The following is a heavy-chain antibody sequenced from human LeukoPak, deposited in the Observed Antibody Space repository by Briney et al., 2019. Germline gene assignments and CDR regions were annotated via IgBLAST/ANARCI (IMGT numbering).Heavy chain of an antibody. CDR2: ISYDGSNK. CDR1: GFTFSSYE. CDR3: ARRTSKQWLVPLFDY. D-gene: IGHD6-19*01. V-gene: IGHV3-30*04. J-gene: IGHJ4*02. Sequence: GGSLRLSCAASGFTFSSYEMNWVRQAPGKGLEWVAVISYDGSNKYYADSVKGRFTISRDNSKNTLYLQMNSLRAEDTAVYYCARRTSKQWLVPLFDYWGQGTLVTVSS.